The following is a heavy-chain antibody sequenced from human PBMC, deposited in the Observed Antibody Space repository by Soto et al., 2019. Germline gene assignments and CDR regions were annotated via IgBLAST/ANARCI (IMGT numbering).Heavy chain of an antibody. J-gene: IGHJ6*02. V-gene: IGHV1-8*01. CDR1: GYTFTSYD. CDR2: MNPNSGNT. Sequence: QVQLVQSGAEVKKPGASVKVSCKASGYTFTSYDINWVRQATGQGLEWMGWMNPNSGNTGYAQKFQGRITMTRNTPRSTAYMELSSLRSEDTAVYYCARWPDGYYYYGMDVWGQGTTVTVSS. CDR3: ARWPDGYYYYGMDV.